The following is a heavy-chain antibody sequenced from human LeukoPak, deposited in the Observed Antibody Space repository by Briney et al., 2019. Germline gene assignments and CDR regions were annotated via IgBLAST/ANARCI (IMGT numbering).Heavy chain of an antibody. J-gene: IGHJ4*02. Sequence: ASVKVSCKASGYTFTGYYMHWVRQAPGQGLEWMGRINPNSGGTNYAQKFQGRVTMTRDTSISTAYMELSRLRSDDTAVYYCARAGGSGYSTGNFDYWGQGTLVTVSS. CDR1: GYTFTGYY. CDR3: ARAGGSGYSTGNFDY. V-gene: IGHV1-2*06. CDR2: INPNSGGT. D-gene: IGHD3-22*01.